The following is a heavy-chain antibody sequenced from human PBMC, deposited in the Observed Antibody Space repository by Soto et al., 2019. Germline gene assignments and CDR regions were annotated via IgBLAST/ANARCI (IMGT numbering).Heavy chain of an antibody. CDR3: ATWHEREHAYDV. V-gene: IGHV3-30*14. CDR1: GFTFSSYA. J-gene: IGHJ3*01. Sequence: PGGSLRLSCAASGFTFSSYAMHWVRQAPGKGLEWVAVISYDGSNKYYADSVKGRFTTSSDSSKTTVYLQMNGLRPDDTAVYYCATWHEREHAYDVWGQGTTVTVSS. D-gene: IGHD1-1*01. CDR2: ISYDGSNK.